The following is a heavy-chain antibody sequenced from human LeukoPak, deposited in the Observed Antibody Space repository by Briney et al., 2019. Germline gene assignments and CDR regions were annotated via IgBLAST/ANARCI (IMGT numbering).Heavy chain of an antibody. Sequence: SETLSLTCTVSGGSISSYYWSWIQQPAGKGLEWIGRIYTSGSTNYNPSLKSRVTMSVDTSKNQFSLKLSSVTAADTAVYYCASDFTYYDSSGYYYAPGAFDIWGQGTMVTVSS. D-gene: IGHD3-22*01. V-gene: IGHV4-4*07. J-gene: IGHJ3*02. CDR1: GGSISSYY. CDR3: ASDFTYYDSSGYYYAPGAFDI. CDR2: IYTSGST.